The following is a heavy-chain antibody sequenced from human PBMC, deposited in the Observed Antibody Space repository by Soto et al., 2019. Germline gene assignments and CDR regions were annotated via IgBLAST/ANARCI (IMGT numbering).Heavy chain of an antibody. CDR1: GGSISSYY. J-gene: IGHJ5*01. V-gene: IGHV4-59*08. D-gene: IGHD3-22*01. Sequence: QVHLQESGPGLVKPSETLSLTCTVSGGSISSYYWSWIRQPPGKGLEWIGYIYYTGTTTYNPSIKSRVTRSVDSSKNQFSLNLTSVSAADTAVYYCARLGGFYQSLDSWGQGTLVTVSS. CDR2: IYYTGTT. CDR3: ARLGGFYQSLDS.